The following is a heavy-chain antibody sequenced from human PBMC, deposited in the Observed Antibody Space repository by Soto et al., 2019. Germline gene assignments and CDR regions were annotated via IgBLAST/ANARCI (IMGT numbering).Heavy chain of an antibody. CDR1: GGSVSSGSYY. J-gene: IGHJ5*02. V-gene: IGHV4-61*01. CDR3: ARAYYRARVDP. CDR2: IYYSGST. Sequence: QVQLQESGPGLVKPSETMSLTCTVSGGSVSSGSYYWSWIRQPPGKGLAWLGYIYYSGSTNYHPSVKSRFTISVDTSKNQFSLKLSSVTAADTAVYSCARAYYRARVDPWGQGTLVTVSS. D-gene: IGHD3-10*01.